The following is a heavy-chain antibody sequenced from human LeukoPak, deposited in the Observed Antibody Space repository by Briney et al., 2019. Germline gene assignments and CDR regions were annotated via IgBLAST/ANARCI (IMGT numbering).Heavy chain of an antibody. Sequence: GGSLRLSCAASGFAFSSYSMNWVRQAPGKGLEWVSYISSSSSTIYYADSVKGRFTISRDNAKNSLYLQMNSLRAEDTAVYYCASTSGTTYAFDIWGQGTMVTVSP. CDR1: GFAFSSYS. J-gene: IGHJ3*02. V-gene: IGHV3-48*01. CDR3: ASTSGTTYAFDI. CDR2: ISSSSSTI. D-gene: IGHD1-7*01.